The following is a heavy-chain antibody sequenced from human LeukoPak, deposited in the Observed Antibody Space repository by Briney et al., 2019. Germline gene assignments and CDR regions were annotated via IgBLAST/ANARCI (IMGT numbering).Heavy chain of an antibody. Sequence: GGSLRLSCAASGFTFSSYGMHWVRQAPGKGLEWAAVIWYDGSNKYYADSVKGRFTISRDNSKNTLYLQMNSLRAEDTAVYYCARDQDEGATEDPYYYYGMDVWGQGTTVTVSS. D-gene: IGHD1-26*01. CDR1: GFTFSSYG. J-gene: IGHJ6*02. CDR3: ARDQDEGATEDPYYYYGMDV. CDR2: IWYDGSNK. V-gene: IGHV3-33*01.